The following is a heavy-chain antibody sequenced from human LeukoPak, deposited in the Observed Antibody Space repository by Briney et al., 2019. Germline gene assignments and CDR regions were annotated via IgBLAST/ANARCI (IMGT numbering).Heavy chain of an antibody. CDR2: ISGSGGST. CDR1: GFTFSSYA. D-gene: IGHD4-23*01. Sequence: GGSLRLSCAASGFTFSSYAMSWVRQAPGKGLEWVSAISGSGGSTNYADSVKGRFTISRDNSKNTLYLQMNSLRAEDTALYYCARGSTVVIPEGFDYWGQGTLVTVSS. CDR3: ARGSTVVIPEGFDY. J-gene: IGHJ4*02. V-gene: IGHV3-23*01.